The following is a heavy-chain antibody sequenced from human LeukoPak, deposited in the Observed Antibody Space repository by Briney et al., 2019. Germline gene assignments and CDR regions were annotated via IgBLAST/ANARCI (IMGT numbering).Heavy chain of an antibody. CDR1: GGSISSGDYY. V-gene: IGHV4-30-4*08. CDR3: ARVPLRLGELSAFDAFDI. J-gene: IGHJ3*02. Sequence: SETLSLTCTVSGGSISSGDYYWSWIRKPPGKGLEWIGYIYYSGSTYYNPSLKSRVTISVDTSKNQSSLKLSSVTAADTAVYYCARVPLRLGELSAFDAFDIWGQGTMVTVSS. D-gene: IGHD3-16*02. CDR2: IYYSGST.